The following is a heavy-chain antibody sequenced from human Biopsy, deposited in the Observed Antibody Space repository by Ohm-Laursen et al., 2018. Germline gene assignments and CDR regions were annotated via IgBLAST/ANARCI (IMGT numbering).Heavy chain of an antibody. CDR1: GDSISSYY. CDR2: VYYTGST. Sequence: SETLSLTCTDSGDSISSYYWSWIRQPPGKGLQWIGYVYYTGSTDYNPSLQSRVTISVDTSKNHFSLRLRSVTPADTAIYYCARDRGYYSDRTVPGYFDLWGRGTLVTVSS. D-gene: IGHD3-22*01. J-gene: IGHJ2*01. CDR3: ARDRGYYSDRTVPGYFDL. V-gene: IGHV4-59*01.